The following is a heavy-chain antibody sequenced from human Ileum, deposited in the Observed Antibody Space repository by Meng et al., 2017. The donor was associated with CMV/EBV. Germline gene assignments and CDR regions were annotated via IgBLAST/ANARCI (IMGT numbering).Heavy chain of an antibody. Sequence: GGSLRLSCAASGFTFSDYAMSWVRQAPGKGLEWVSGITGSGGRTEYADSVKGRLTISRDNSKNTLYLQMNSLRGEDTAVYYCAKDRRYDWNYGWFDSWGQGNPV. CDR1: GFTFSDYA. V-gene: IGHV3-23*01. CDR3: AKDRRYDWNYGWFDS. J-gene: IGHJ5*01. D-gene: IGHD1-7*01. CDR2: ITGSGGRT.